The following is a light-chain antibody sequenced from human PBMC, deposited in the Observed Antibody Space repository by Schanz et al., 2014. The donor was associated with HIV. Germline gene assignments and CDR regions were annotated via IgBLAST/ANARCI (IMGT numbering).Light chain of an antibody. V-gene: IGKV1-9*01. CDR1: QGISSY. Sequence: DIQLTQSPSFLSASVGDRVTITCRASQGISSYLAWYQQKPVKAPKLLIYAASTLQSGVPSRFSGGGSGTEFTLTISSLQPDDSATYYCQQYKDNSLHTFGQGTKVEIK. J-gene: IGKJ2*01. CDR3: QQYKDNSLHT. CDR2: AAS.